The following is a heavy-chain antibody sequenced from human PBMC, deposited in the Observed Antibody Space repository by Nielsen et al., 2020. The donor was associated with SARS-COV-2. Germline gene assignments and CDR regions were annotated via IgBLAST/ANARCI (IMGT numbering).Heavy chain of an antibody. Sequence: SETLSLTCTVSGDSISSGSYYWNWIRLPPGKGLEWIAFIYNTGRTFYNPSLQSRVTISSDTSKNQFSLKLTSVTAADMGVYFCAGGSGYRFDFWGQGALVTVSS. CDR3: AGGSGYRFDF. J-gene: IGHJ4*02. D-gene: IGHD3-22*01. V-gene: IGHV4-61*01. CDR2: IYNTGRT. CDR1: GDSISSGSYY.